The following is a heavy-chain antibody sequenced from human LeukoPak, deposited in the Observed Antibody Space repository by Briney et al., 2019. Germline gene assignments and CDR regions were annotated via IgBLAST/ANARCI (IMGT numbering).Heavy chain of an antibody. V-gene: IGHV3-7*01. CDR1: GFTFSNYW. J-gene: IGHJ4*02. CDR2: IRPDGGEK. D-gene: IGHD3-16*01. CDR3: VRDHNWAFDY. Sequence: GGSLRLSCVVSGFTFSNYWMSWVRQAPGKGLEWVINIRPDGGEKYYVDSVKGRFIISRDSAKNSLSLEMNSLRADDTAVYYCVRDHNWAFDYWGQGTLVTVSS.